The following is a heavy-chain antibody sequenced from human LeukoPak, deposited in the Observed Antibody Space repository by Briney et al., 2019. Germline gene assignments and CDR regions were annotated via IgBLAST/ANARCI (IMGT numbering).Heavy chain of an antibody. Sequence: RASVTVSCKASGYTFTSYYMHWVRQAPGQGLEWMGIINPSGGSTSYAQKFQGRVTMTRDTSTSTVYMELSSLRSEDTAVYYCATKQGGYDAFDIWGQGTMVTVSS. CDR2: INPSGGST. J-gene: IGHJ3*02. D-gene: IGHD5-12*01. V-gene: IGHV1-46*01. CDR1: GYTFTSYY. CDR3: ATKQGGYDAFDI.